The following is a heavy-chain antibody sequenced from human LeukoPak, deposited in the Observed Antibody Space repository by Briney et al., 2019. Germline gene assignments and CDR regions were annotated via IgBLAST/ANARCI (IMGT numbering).Heavy chain of an antibody. CDR2: IYYSGST. CDR1: GGSISSYY. D-gene: IGHD4-23*01. J-gene: IGHJ6*02. Sequence: SETLSLTCTVSGGSISSYYWSWIRQPPGKGLEWIGYIYYSGSTNYNPSLKSRVTISVDTSKNQFSLKLSSVTAADTAVYYCARYGGNAYYYYGMDVWGQGTTVTVS. CDR3: ARYGGNAYYYYGMDV. V-gene: IGHV4-59*01.